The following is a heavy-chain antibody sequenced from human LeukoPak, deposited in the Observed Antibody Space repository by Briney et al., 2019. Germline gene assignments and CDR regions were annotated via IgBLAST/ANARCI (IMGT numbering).Heavy chain of an antibody. CDR1: GFTFRSNV. D-gene: IGHD3-22*01. CDR3: EGTYYYDSSDDY. V-gene: IGHV3-23*01. CDR2: ISGSGTST. J-gene: IGHJ4*02. Sequence: GGSLRLSCAASGFTFRSNVMSWVRQAPGKGLEWVLAISGSGTSTYYADSVKGRFTISRDNSKNTLYLQMNGLRAEDTAVYYCEGTYYYDSSDDYWGQGTLVTVSS.